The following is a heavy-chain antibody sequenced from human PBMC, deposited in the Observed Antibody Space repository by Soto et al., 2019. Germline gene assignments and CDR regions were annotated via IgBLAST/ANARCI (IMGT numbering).Heavy chain of an antibody. CDR1: GFTFSSYG. Sequence: GGSLRLSCAASGFTFSSYGMHWVRQAPGKGLEWVAVIWYDGSNKYYADSVKGRFTISRDNSKNTLYLQMNSLRAEDTAVYYCARDSGGHGEYVINWFDPWGQGTLVTVSS. V-gene: IGHV3-33*01. CDR3: ARDSGGHGEYVINWFDP. D-gene: IGHD4-17*01. CDR2: IWYDGSNK. J-gene: IGHJ5*02.